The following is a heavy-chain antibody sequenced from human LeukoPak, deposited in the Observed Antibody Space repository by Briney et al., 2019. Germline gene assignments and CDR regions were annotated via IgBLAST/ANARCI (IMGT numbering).Heavy chain of an antibody. CDR1: GYTFTSYG. J-gene: IGHJ5*02. D-gene: IGHD3-22*01. V-gene: IGHV1-18*01. CDR3: ARVDYYDSSGYGWFDP. CDR2: ISAYNGNT. Sequence: VASVKVSCKASGYTFTSYGISWVRQAPGQGLEWMGWISAYNGNTNYAQKLQGRVTMTTDTSTSTAYMELRSLRSDDTAVYYCARVDYYDSSGYGWFDPWGQGTLVTVSS.